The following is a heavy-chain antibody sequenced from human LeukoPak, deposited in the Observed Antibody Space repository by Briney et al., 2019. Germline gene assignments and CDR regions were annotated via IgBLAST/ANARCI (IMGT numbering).Heavy chain of an antibody. CDR2: INPTGGST. D-gene: IGHD3-16*01. CDR3: ARGLTFGGVTNDAFDI. V-gene: IGHV1-46*01. Sequence: GASVKVSCKASGYTFTSHYMNWVRQAPGQGLEWMGIINPTGGSTSYAQKFQGRVTMTRDTSTSTVYMELSSLRSEDTAVYYCARGLTFGGVTNDAFDIWGQGTMVTVSS. J-gene: IGHJ3*02. CDR1: GYTFTSHY.